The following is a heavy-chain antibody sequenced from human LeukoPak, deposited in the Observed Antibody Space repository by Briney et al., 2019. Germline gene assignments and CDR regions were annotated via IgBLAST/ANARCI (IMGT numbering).Heavy chain of an antibody. CDR2: INWNGGST. CDR1: GFTFDDYG. D-gene: IGHD2-2*02. Sequence: GGSLRLSCAASGFTFDDYGMSWVRQAPGKGLEWVSGINWNGGSTSYTDSVKGRFTISRDNSKNTLYLQMNSLRAEDTAVYYCAKGYCSGTSCYSDYWGQGTLVTVSS. J-gene: IGHJ4*02. CDR3: AKGYCSGTSCYSDY. V-gene: IGHV3-20*04.